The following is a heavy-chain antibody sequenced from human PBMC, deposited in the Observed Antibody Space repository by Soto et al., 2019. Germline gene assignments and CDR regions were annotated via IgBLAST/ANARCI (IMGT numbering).Heavy chain of an antibody. Sequence: QVQLVESGGGVVQPGRSLKISCATSGFRFTTYGFHLVRQAPGKGLEWVAVIWYDGSNQYYAESVKGRFTISRDNSKNTVYLQMNSMKVDDTAVYFCARADGDFIPLDYWGQGTLVTVSS. CDR1: GFRFTTYG. CDR2: IWYDGSNQ. V-gene: IGHV3-33*01. CDR3: ARADGDFIPLDY. D-gene: IGHD4-17*01. J-gene: IGHJ4*02.